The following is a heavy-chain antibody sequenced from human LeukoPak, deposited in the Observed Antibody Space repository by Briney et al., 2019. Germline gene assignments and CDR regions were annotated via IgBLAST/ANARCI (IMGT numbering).Heavy chain of an antibody. V-gene: IGHV3-7*01. CDR1: GFTFSTYW. Sequence: GGSLRLSCAASGFTFSTYWMTWVRQSPGKGLEWVANIKQDGGDKYCVDSVKGRFTISRDNAKNSLYLEMNSLRAEDTAVYYCARGGQAGTGDYWGQGTLVTVSS. CDR3: ARGGQAGTGDY. D-gene: IGHD3-10*01. J-gene: IGHJ4*02. CDR2: IKQDGGDK.